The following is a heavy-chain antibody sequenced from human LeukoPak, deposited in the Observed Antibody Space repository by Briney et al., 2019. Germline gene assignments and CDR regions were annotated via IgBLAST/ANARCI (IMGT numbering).Heavy chain of an antibody. CDR3: ASKLLPAAERGLAY. J-gene: IGHJ4*02. D-gene: IGHD2-2*01. CDR1: GYTVSSNY. Sequence: GGSLRLSCAVSGYTVSSNYMSWVRQPPGKGLEWVSGIYTGGSTYSADSVKGRFTIFRGNSKNTLHLQMHSLRVEDTAVYYCASKLLPAAERGLAYWGQGTLVTVSS. V-gene: IGHV3-53*01. CDR2: IYTGGST.